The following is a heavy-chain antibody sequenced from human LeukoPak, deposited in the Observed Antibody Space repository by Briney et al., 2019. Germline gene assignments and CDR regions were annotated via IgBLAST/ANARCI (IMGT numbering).Heavy chain of an antibody. CDR3: ARFRSSGSLQADY. CDR2: IYNSGST. V-gene: IGHV4-59*12. D-gene: IGHD1-26*01. CDR1: GGSISSYY. Sequence: SETLSLTCSVSGGSISSYYWSWIRQPPGKGLEWIGSIYNSGSTDYNPSLKSRVTISVDTSKKQFSLNLSSVTAADTAVYYCARFRSSGSLQADYWGQGTLVTVSS. J-gene: IGHJ4*02.